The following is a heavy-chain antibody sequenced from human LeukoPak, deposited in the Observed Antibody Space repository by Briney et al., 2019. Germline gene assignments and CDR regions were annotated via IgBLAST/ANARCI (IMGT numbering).Heavy chain of an antibody. CDR3: ATGYSSTWYYFDY. CDR1: GDSISSYY. D-gene: IGHD6-13*01. V-gene: IGHV4-59*01. CDR2: IYHSGST. Sequence: SETLSLTCTVSGDSISSYYWSWTRQPPGKGLEWVGDIYHSGSTKYTPSLKSRVTISADKSKDQFSLQLTSVTAADTAVYYCATGYSSTWYYFDYWGQGTLVTVSS. J-gene: IGHJ4*02.